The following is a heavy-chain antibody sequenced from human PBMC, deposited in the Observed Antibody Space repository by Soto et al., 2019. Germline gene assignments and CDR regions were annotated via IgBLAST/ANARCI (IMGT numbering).Heavy chain of an antibody. V-gene: IGHV4-31*03. CDR3: ARVGGINWLDP. Sequence: QVQLQESGPGLVKPSQTLSLTCTVSGGSISSGGYYWSWIRQHPGKGLEWIGYIYYSGSTYYNPSLKSRVTLSVDTSKHQVSLQLSSVTAADTAVYYWARVGGINWLDPWGQGTLVTVSS. CDR2: IYYSGST. CDR1: GGSISSGGYY. D-gene: IGHD1-20*01. J-gene: IGHJ5*02.